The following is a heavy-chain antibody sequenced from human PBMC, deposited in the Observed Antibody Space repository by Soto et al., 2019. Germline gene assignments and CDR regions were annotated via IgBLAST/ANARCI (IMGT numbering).Heavy chain of an antibody. D-gene: IGHD3-10*01. Sequence: GSLRLSCAASGFTFSSYGMHWVRQAPGKGLEWVAVIWYDGSNKYYADSVKGRFTISRDNSKNTLYLQMNSLRAEDTAVYYCAREYYGSGPMDVWGQGTTVTVSS. V-gene: IGHV3-33*01. CDR3: AREYYGSGPMDV. CDR1: GFTFSSYG. J-gene: IGHJ6*02. CDR2: IWYDGSNK.